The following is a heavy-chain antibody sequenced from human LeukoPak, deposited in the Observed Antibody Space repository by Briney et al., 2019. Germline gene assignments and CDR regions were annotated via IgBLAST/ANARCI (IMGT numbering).Heavy chain of an antibody. CDR3: ARHTTMAHFDY. J-gene: IGHJ4*02. D-gene: IGHD5-18*01. Sequence: SETLSLTCNVSGDPINSYYWSWIRHPPGKELEWIGYIYYSGSTNYNPSLKSRVTISVDTSKNQFSLKLRSVTAADTAVYYCARHTTMAHFDYWGQGTLVTVSS. V-gene: IGHV4-59*08. CDR1: GDPINSYY. CDR2: IYYSGST.